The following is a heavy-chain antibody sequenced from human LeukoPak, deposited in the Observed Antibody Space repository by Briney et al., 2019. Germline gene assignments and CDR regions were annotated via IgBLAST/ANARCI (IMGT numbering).Heavy chain of an antibody. D-gene: IGHD2-2*01. J-gene: IGHJ4*02. CDR1: GFTFSSYS. V-gene: IGHV3-21*01. CDR3: ARGPAATYDY. Sequence: GGSLRLSCAASGFTFSSYSMNWVRQAPGTGLEWVSSISSSSSYIYYADSVKGRFTISRDNAKNSLYLQMNSLRAEDTAVYYCARGPAATYDYWGQGTLVTVSS. CDR2: ISSSSSYI.